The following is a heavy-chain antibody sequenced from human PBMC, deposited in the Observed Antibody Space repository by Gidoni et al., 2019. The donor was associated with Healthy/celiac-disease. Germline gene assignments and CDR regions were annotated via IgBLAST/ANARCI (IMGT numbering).Heavy chain of an antibody. Sequence: QITLKESGPTLVKPTQTLTLTCTFSGFPLSTSGVGVGWIRQPPGKALEWLALIYWDDDKRYSPSLKSRLTITKDTSKNQVVLTMTNMDPVDTATYYCAHGLCSGGSSYYFDYWGQGTLVTVSS. CDR3: AHGLCSGGSSYYFDY. D-gene: IGHD2-15*01. CDR2: IYWDDDK. V-gene: IGHV2-5*02. CDR1: GFPLSTSGVG. J-gene: IGHJ4*02.